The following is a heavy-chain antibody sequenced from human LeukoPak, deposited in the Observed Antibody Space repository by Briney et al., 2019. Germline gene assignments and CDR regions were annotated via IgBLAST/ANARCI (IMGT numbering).Heavy chain of an antibody. CDR1: GGTFSSYA. V-gene: IGHV1-69*06. D-gene: IGHD2-15*01. Sequence: SVKVSCKASGGTFSSYAISWVRQAPGQGLEWMGGIIPIFGTANYAQKFQGRVTITADKSTSTAYMELSSLRSEDTAVYYCATTGYCSGGSCYGEYYYGMDVWGKGTAVTVSS. CDR2: IIPIFGTA. J-gene: IGHJ6*04. CDR3: ATTGYCSGGSCYGEYYYGMDV.